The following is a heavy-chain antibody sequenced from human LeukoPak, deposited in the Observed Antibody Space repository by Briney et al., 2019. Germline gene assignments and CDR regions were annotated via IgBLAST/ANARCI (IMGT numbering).Heavy chain of an antibody. J-gene: IGHJ5*02. Sequence: PGGSLRLSCAASGFTFSSYSMNWVRQAPGKGLEWVSYISSSSSTLYYADSVKGRFTISRDNAKNSLYLQMNSLRAEDTAVYYCARDGSVQLRLKPTPRSWFDPWGQGTLVTVSS. CDR2: ISSSSSTL. CDR1: GFTFSSYS. D-gene: IGHD5-18*01. CDR3: ARDGSVQLRLKPTPRSWFDP. V-gene: IGHV3-48*01.